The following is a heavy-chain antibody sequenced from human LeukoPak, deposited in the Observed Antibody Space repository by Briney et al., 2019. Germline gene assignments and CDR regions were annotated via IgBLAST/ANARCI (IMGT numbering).Heavy chain of an antibody. CDR1: GFTFSSYA. Sequence: GGSLRLSCAASGFTFSSYAMHWVRQAPGKGLEWVAVISYDGSNKYYADSVKGRFTISRDNSKNTLYLQMNSLRAEDTAVYYCARGGNYDNLTGPLDGYWGQGTLVTVSS. J-gene: IGHJ4*02. V-gene: IGHV3-30*04. CDR3: ARGGNYDNLTGPLDGY. CDR2: ISYDGSNK. D-gene: IGHD3-9*01.